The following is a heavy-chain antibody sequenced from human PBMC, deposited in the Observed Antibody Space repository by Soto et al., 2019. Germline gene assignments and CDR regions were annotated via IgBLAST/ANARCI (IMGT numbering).Heavy chain of an antibody. Sequence: EVQLVESGGGLVKPGGSLRLSCAASGFTFSSYSMNWVRQAPGKGLEWVSSISSSSSYIYYADSVKGRFTISRDNAKNSLYLQMNSLRAEDTAVYYCARGYDAMLGMDVWGQGTTVTVSS. CDR1: GFTFSSYS. D-gene: IGHD2-2*01. CDR3: ARGYDAMLGMDV. V-gene: IGHV3-21*04. J-gene: IGHJ6*02. CDR2: ISSSSSYI.